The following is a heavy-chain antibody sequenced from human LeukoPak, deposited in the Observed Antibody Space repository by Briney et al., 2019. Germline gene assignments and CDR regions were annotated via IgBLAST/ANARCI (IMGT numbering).Heavy chain of an antibody. CDR3: ASRVRRKYYDILTGYYLDY. Sequence: GGSLRLSCAASGFTVSSNYMSWVRQAPGKGLEWVSVIYSGGSTYYADSVKGRFTISRGNSKNTLYLQMNSLRAEDTAVYYCASRVRRKYYDILTGYYLDYWGQGTLVTVSS. J-gene: IGHJ4*02. V-gene: IGHV3-66*01. D-gene: IGHD3-9*01. CDR1: GFTVSSNY. CDR2: IYSGGST.